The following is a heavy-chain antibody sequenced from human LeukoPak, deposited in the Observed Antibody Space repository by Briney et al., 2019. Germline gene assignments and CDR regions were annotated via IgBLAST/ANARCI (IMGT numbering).Heavy chain of an antibody. CDR1: GDSVSSNNAA. Sequence: SQTLSLTCAISGDSVSSNNAAWSWIRQSPARGLEWLGRTYSRSKWYKAYAVSVKGRIIINPDTSKNQFSLQLNSVTPEDTAVYYCARALDEGDAFDIWGQGTIVTVSS. CDR2: TYSRSKWYK. CDR3: ARALDEGDAFDI. V-gene: IGHV6-1*01. J-gene: IGHJ3*02.